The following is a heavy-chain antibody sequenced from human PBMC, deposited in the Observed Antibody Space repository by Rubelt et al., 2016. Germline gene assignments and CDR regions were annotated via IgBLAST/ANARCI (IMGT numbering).Heavy chain of an antibody. CDR2: IRSKTDGGTT. V-gene: IGHV3-15*07. CDR3: GTERPTRTPVGI. J-gene: IGHJ4*02. Sequence: EVQLVESGGGLVKPGGSLRLSCAASGFTFTNAWMNWVRQAPGKGLEWVGQIRSKTDGGTTDYAAPVKGRFSISRDDSKNTLYLQMNSLKTEDTAVYYCGTERPTRTPVGIWGQGTLVTVSS. D-gene: IGHD6-6*01. CDR1: GFTFTNAW.